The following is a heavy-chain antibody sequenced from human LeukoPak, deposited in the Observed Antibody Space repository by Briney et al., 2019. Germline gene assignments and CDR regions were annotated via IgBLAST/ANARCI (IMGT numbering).Heavy chain of an antibody. Sequence: GGSLRLSCAASGFTFSDYALGWVRQAPGMGLEWVATLSGSGAGTYYSDSVKGRFTISRDNSKNTLYLQMNSLRAEDTAVYYCAKEGTWIQLWLDYWGQGTRVTVSS. J-gene: IGHJ4*02. V-gene: IGHV3-23*01. CDR3: AKEGTWIQLWLDY. CDR2: LSGSGAGT. CDR1: GFTFSDYA. D-gene: IGHD5-18*01.